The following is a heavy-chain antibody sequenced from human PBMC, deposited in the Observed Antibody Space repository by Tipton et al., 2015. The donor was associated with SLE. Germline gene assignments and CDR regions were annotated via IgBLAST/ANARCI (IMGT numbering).Heavy chain of an antibody. J-gene: IGHJ1*01. CDR3: ATNGHGETYEFVTEYLRH. Sequence: TLSLTCGVSGASINNGSTYYWSWIRQPAGKGLEWLGHIHRSGTTNYNPSVRSRISMSIGASKMFFSLELRAVTAADTAVYYCATNGHGETYEFVTEYLRHWGQGTLVTVSS. D-gene: IGHD5-12*01. V-gene: IGHV4-61*09. CDR1: GASINNGSTYY. CDR2: IHRSGTT.